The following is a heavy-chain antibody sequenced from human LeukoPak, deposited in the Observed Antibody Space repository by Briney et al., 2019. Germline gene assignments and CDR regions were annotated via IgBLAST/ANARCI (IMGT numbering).Heavy chain of an antibody. J-gene: IGHJ4*02. Sequence: SETLSLTCAVYGGSFSCYYWSWIRQPPGKGLEWIGEINHSGSTNYNPSLKSRVTISVDTSKNQFSLKLSSVTAADTAVYYCARGPRYYYDSSGITSYFDYWGQGTLVTVSS. D-gene: IGHD3-22*01. V-gene: IGHV4-34*01. CDR3: ARGPRYYYDSSGITSYFDY. CDR2: INHSGST. CDR1: GGSFSCYY.